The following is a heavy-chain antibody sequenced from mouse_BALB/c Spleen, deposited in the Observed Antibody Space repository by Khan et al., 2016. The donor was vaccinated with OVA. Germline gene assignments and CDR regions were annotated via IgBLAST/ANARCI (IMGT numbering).Heavy chain of an antibody. Sequence: EVQLQQSGPELVKPGASVKISCKTSGYTFTEYTLHWVKQSHGKSLEWIGVINPKNGVTSYNQKFKGKATLTVDKSSSTAYMEFRSLTSEESAVYYCARDAGRHWGQGTSVTVSS. CDR3: ARDAGRH. D-gene: IGHD3-3*01. V-gene: IGHV1-18*01. J-gene: IGHJ4*01. CDR1: GYTFTEYT. CDR2: INPKNGVT.